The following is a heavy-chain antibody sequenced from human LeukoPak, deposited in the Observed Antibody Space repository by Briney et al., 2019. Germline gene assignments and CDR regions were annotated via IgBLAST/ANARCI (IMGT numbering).Heavy chain of an antibody. V-gene: IGHV1-18*01. CDR3: ARVVRGSCDY. J-gene: IGHJ4*02. CDR1: VYTLTNYG. D-gene: IGHD3-10*01. CDR2: ISAYNGNT. Sequence: SVNVSFKASVYTLTNYGISGVRQAPGQGLEWLGWISAYNGNTNHAQKLQGRITMATAKSTSTAYLELRSLRSDDTAVYYSARVVRGSCDYWGQGTLVTVSS.